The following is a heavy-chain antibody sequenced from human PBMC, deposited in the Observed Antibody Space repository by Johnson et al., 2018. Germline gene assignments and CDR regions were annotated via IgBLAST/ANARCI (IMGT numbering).Heavy chain of an antibody. D-gene: IGHD2-15*01. CDR3: AKGGGGPDAFDI. Sequence: QVQLVESGGGVVQPGRSLRLSCAASGFTFSTYGMHWVRQAPGKGLEWVAVIWYDGSNKYYADSVKGRFTISRDNSKNTLYLQMNSLRAEDTAVYYCAKGGGGPDAFDIWGQGTMVTVSS. CDR1: GFTFSTYG. CDR2: IWYDGSNK. V-gene: IGHV3-33*06. J-gene: IGHJ3*02.